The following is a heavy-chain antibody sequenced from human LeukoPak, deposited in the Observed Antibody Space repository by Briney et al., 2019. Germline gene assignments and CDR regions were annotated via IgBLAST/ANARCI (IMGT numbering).Heavy chain of an antibody. Sequence: PGGSLRLSCAASGFTFSSYIMNWVRQAPGKGLEWVANIKQDGSEKYYVDSVKGRFTISRDNAKNSLYLQMNSLRAEDTAVYYCARGPSDCSGGSCSNDDHYYFDYWGQGTLVTVSS. CDR2: IKQDGSEK. V-gene: IGHV3-7*01. CDR3: ARGPSDCSGGSCSNDDHYYFDY. CDR1: GFTFSSYI. J-gene: IGHJ4*02. D-gene: IGHD2-15*01.